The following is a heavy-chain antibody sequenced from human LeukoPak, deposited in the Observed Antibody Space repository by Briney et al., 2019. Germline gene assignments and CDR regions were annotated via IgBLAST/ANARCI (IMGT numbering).Heavy chain of an antibody. Sequence: ASVKVSCKASGYTFTGYYMHWVRQAPGQGLEWMGIINPSGGSTSYAQKFQGRVTMTRDTSTSTVYMELSSLRSEDTAVYYCAREAYYYDSSGSNAFDIWGQGTMVTVSS. CDR1: GYTFTGYY. CDR3: AREAYYYDSSGSNAFDI. J-gene: IGHJ3*02. CDR2: INPSGGST. V-gene: IGHV1-46*01. D-gene: IGHD3-22*01.